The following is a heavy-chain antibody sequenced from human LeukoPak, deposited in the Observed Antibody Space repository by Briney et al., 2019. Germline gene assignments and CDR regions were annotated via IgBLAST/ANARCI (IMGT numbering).Heavy chain of an antibody. Sequence: PGGSLRLSWAASGFTFSSYVLHWVRQAPGKGLEWVAVISYDGSNKYYADSVKGRFTISRDNSKNTLYLQMNSLRAEDTAVYYCAKEPDSSSWLFDYWGQGTLVTVSS. D-gene: IGHD6-13*01. CDR3: AKEPDSSSWLFDY. CDR2: ISYDGSNK. CDR1: GFTFSSYV. V-gene: IGHV3-30*04. J-gene: IGHJ4*02.